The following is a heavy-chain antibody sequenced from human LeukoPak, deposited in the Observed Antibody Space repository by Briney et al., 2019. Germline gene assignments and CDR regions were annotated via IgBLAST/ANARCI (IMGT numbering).Heavy chain of an antibody. Sequence: GGSLRLSCAASGFTFSSYAMSWVRQAPGKGLEWVSAISGSGGSTYYADSVKGRFTISRDNSKNTLYLQMNSLKTEDTAVYYCTTDYSYGYGPPRFDYWGQGTLVTVSS. D-gene: IGHD5-18*01. V-gene: IGHV3-23*01. J-gene: IGHJ4*02. CDR2: ISGSGGST. CDR3: TTDYSYGYGPPRFDY. CDR1: GFTFSSYA.